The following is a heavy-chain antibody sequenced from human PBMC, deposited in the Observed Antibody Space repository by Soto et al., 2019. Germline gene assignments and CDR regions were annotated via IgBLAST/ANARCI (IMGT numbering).Heavy chain of an antibody. CDR3: ARDHRLGYYYDSSGSGAFDI. Sequence: GASVKVSCKASVYTFTSYGISWVRQAPGQGLEWMGWISAYNGNTNYAQKLQGRVTMTTDTSTSTAYMELRSLRSDDTAVYYCARDHRLGYYYDSSGSGAFDIWGQGTMVTVSS. CDR1: VYTFTSYG. J-gene: IGHJ3*02. D-gene: IGHD3-22*01. V-gene: IGHV1-18*01. CDR2: ISAYNGNT.